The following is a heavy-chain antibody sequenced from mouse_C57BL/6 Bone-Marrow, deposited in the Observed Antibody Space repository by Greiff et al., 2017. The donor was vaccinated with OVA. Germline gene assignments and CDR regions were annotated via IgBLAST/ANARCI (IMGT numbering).Heavy chain of an antibody. Sequence: VKLMESGAELVKPGASVKISCKASGYAFSSYWMNWVKKRPGKGLEWIGQIYPGDGDTNYNGKFKGKATLTADKSSSTAYMQLSSLTSEDSAVYFCARGAYWGQGTLVTVSA. CDR2: IYPGDGDT. V-gene: IGHV1-80*01. CDR3: ARGAY. CDR1: GYAFSSYW. J-gene: IGHJ3*01.